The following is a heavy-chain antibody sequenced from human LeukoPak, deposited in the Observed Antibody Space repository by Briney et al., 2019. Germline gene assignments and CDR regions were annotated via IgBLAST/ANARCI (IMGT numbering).Heavy chain of an antibody. D-gene: IGHD3-3*01. V-gene: IGHV4-34*01. J-gene: IGHJ5*02. Sequence: SETLSLTCAVYGGSFSGYYWSWIRQPPGKGLEWIGEINHSGSTNYNPSLKSRVTISVDTSKNQFSRKLSSVTAADTAVYYCARARITIFGVVITRDNWFDPWGQGTLVTVSS. CDR3: ARARITIFGVVITRDNWFDP. CDR2: INHSGST. CDR1: GGSFSGYY.